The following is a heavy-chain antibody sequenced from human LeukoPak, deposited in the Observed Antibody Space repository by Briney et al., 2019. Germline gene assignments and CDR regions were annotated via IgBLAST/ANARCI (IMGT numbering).Heavy chain of an antibody. D-gene: IGHD3-22*01. J-gene: IGHJ5*02. CDR2: INPSGGST. V-gene: IGHV1-46*01. CDR3: ARAHVVSSGYLSAAWFDP. Sequence: APVKVSCKASGYTFTGYYMHWVRQAPGQGLEWMGIINPSGGSTSYAQKFQGRVTMTRDMSTSTVYMELSSLRSEDTAVYYCARAHVVSSGYLSAAWFDPWGQGTLVTVSS. CDR1: GYTFTGYY.